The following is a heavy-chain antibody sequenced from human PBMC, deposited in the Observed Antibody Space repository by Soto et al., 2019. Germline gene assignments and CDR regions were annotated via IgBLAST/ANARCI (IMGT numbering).Heavy chain of an antibody. CDR3: ARTDRDFYGLDV. CDR1: GFTFRNYD. Sequence: EVQLVESGGGLVQPGGSLRLSCEASGFTFRNYDMHSVRQGTGKGLEWVSGISAAGDPDYADAVGGRFTISRENAQNSFFLQMNSLRVGDTAVYYCARTDRDFYGLDVWGQGTTVIVSS. V-gene: IGHV3-13*05. CDR2: ISAAGDP. J-gene: IGHJ6*02.